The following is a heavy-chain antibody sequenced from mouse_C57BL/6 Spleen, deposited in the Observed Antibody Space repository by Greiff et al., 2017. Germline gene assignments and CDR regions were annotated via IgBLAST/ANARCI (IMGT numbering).Heavy chain of an antibody. CDR2: LRNKANGYTT. V-gene: IGHV7-3*01. CDR3: ARPRRLYWYFDV. Sequence: EVKVVESGGGLVQPGGSLSLSCAASGFTFTDYYMSWVRQPPGKALGWLGFLRNKANGYTTEYSASVKGRFTISRDNSQSFLYLQMNALRAEDSATYYCARPRRLYWYFDVWGTGTTVTVSS. J-gene: IGHJ1*03. CDR1: GFTFTDYY.